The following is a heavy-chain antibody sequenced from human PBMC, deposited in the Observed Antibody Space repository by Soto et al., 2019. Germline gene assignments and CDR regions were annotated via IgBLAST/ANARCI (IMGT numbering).Heavy chain of an antibody. CDR2: IYWDDDE. CDR1: GFSLTTDGEG. J-gene: IGHJ4*02. D-gene: IGHD3-10*01. CDR3: AHSRNLITEDAQVGDFDF. V-gene: IGHV2-5*02. Sequence: QISLKESGPTLVKPTQTLKLTCSFSGFSLTTDGEGVGWVRQPPGEALEWLALIYWDDDERYSPSLKTRLTITKDPYKNQVVLIMTNMDPVDTATYDCAHSRNLITEDAQVGDFDFWGQGTLVTVSS.